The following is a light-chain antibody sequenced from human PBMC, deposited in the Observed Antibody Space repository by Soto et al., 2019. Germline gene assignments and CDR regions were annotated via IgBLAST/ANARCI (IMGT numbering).Light chain of an antibody. V-gene: IGLV2-14*01. CDR1: SSVVGGYNY. CDR2: DVS. J-gene: IGLJ1*01. Sequence: QSVLTQPASVSGSPGQSITISCTGTSSVVGGYNYVSWYRQHPGRAPKLMIYDVSNRPSGVSNRFSGSKSGNTASLPISGLQAEDEADYYCRSYTRRSTYVFGTGTKVTVL. CDR3: RSYTRRSTYV.